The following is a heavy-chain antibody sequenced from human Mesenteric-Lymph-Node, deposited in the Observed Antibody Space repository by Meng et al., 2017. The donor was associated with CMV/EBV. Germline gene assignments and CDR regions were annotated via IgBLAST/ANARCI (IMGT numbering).Heavy chain of an antibody. J-gene: IGHJ4*02. CDR2: INCNSGGT. V-gene: IGHV1-2*02. Sequence: ASVKVSCKPSGYTFNEYYLHWVRQAPGQGLEWMGWINCNSGGTDYAPNFEGRVTMTRDTSTTTAYMELNILRYDDTALYYCARDWYDSGGSTDFWGQGTLVTVSS. CDR1: GYTFNEYY. D-gene: IGHD3-22*01. CDR3: ARDWYDSGGSTDF.